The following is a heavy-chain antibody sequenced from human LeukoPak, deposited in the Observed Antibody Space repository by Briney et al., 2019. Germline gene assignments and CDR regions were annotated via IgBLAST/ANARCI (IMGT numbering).Heavy chain of an antibody. CDR1: GGSISSYY. V-gene: IGHV4-59*01. J-gene: IGHJ3*02. CDR2: IYYSGST. D-gene: IGHD6-13*01. CDR3: ARGHSSSWTDAFDI. Sequence: KTSETLSLTCTVSGGSISSYYWSWIRQPPGKGLEWIGYIYYSGSTNYNPSLKSRVTISVDTSKNQFSLKLSSVTAADTAVYYCARGHSSSWTDAFDIWGQGTMVTVSS.